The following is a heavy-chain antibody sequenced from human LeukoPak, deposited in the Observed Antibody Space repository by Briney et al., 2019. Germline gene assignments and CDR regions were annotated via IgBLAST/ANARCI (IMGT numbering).Heavy chain of an antibody. V-gene: IGHV4-59*10. CDR3: ARGFEWELLEDALDI. J-gene: IGHJ3*02. D-gene: IGHD1-26*01. CDR2: IYTSGST. CDR1: GGSFSGYY. Sequence: PSETLSLTCAVYGGSFSGYYWSWIRQPAGKGLEWIGRIYTSGSTNYNPSLKSRVTISVDTSKNQFSLKLSSVTAADPAVYYWARGFEWELLEDALDIWGQGTMVTVSS.